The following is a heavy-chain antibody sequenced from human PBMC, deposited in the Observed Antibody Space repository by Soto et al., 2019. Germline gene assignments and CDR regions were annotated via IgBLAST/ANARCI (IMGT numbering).Heavy chain of an antibody. D-gene: IGHD6-19*01. CDR2: ISSSSSTI. CDR1: GFTSSSYS. Sequence: GGSLRLSCAASGFTSSSYSMNWVRQAPGKGLEWVSYISSSSSTIYYADSVKGRFTISRDNAKNSLYLQMNSLRAEDTAVYYCARGFYSSGWSSDYWGQGTLVTVSS. CDR3: ARGFYSSGWSSDY. V-gene: IGHV3-48*01. J-gene: IGHJ4*02.